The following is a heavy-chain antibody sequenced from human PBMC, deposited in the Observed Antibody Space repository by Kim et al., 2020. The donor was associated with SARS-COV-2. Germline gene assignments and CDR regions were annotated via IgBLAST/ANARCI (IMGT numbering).Heavy chain of an antibody. J-gene: IGHJ4*02. V-gene: IGHV4-31*03. CDR1: GGSIRSGGKF. CDR2: ISYSGNS. D-gene: IGHD2-2*01. Sequence: SETLSLTCSVSGGSIRSGGKFWTWIRQHPAKGLEWIGYISYSGNSHYSPSLRSRVSISLQTSENQFSLELTSVTAADTAVYYCARGQPLDYCDQGILVTVSS. CDR3: ARGQPLDY.